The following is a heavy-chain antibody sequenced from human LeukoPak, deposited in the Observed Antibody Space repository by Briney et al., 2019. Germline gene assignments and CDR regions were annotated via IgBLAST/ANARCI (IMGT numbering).Heavy chain of an antibody. CDR2: FDPEDGET. J-gene: IGHJ6*02. D-gene: IGHD3-10*01. Sequence: ASVKVSCKASGYTFTSYDINWVRQAPGKGLEWIGGFDPEDGETIYAQKFQGRVTMTEDTSTDTAYMELSSLRSEDTAVYYCATYGSGSWNDYYYGMDVWGQGTTVTVSS. CDR1: GYTFTSYD. CDR3: ATYGSGSWNDYYYGMDV. V-gene: IGHV1-24*01.